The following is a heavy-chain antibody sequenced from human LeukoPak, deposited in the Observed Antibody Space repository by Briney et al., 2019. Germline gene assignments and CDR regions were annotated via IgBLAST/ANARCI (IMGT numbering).Heavy chain of an antibody. V-gene: IGHV4-34*01. CDR1: GGSISGFN. J-gene: IGHJ1*01. CDR2: IDHSGDT. CDR3: ARGSPFQE. Sequence: PSETLSLTCAVYGGSISGFNYTWIRQPAGKGLEWIGEIDHSGDTNYNPSLKSRAIVSVDTSKSQFSLKLTSVTAADAAVYYCARGSPFQEWGQGTLVTVSS.